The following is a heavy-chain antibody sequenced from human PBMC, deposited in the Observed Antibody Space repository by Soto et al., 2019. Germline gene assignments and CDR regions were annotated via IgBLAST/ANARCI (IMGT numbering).Heavy chain of an antibody. Sequence: ASVKVSCKASGYTFTGCYMHWVRQAPGQGLEWMGWINPNSGGTNYAQKFQGRVTMTRDTSISTAYMELSRLRSDDTAVYYCARSRGEVVVAAAFDPWGQGTLVTVSS. D-gene: IGHD2-15*01. CDR2: INPNSGGT. J-gene: IGHJ5*02. V-gene: IGHV1-2*02. CDR1: GYTFTGCY. CDR3: ARSRGEVVVAAAFDP.